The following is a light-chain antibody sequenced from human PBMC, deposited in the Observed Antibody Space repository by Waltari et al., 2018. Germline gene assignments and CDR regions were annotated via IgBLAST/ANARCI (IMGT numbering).Light chain of an antibody. V-gene: IGLV2-8*01. CDR3: SSYAGSNDVA. CDR1: SSDVGVYNY. Sequence: QSALTQPPSASGSPGQSVTISCTGTSSDVGVYNYVSWYQQHPGKAPKLMVYEGSNRPAGVPDRFSGSKAGNTASLTVSGLQAEDEADYYCSSYAGSNDVAFGGGTKLSVL. J-gene: IGLJ2*01. CDR2: EGS.